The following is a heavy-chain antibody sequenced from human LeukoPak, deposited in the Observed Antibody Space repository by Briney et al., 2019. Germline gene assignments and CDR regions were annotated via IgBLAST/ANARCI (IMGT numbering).Heavy chain of an antibody. J-gene: IGHJ4*02. CDR1: GGSISSSSYY. D-gene: IGHD6-6*01. CDR3: ARLSGSSSSY. V-gene: IGHV4-39*07. Sequence: SETLSLTCTVSGGSISSSSYYWGWIRQPPGKGLEWIGSIYYSGSTYYNPSLKSRVTISVDTSKNQFSLKLSSVTAADTAVYYCARLSGSSSSYWGQGTLVTVSS. CDR2: IYYSGST.